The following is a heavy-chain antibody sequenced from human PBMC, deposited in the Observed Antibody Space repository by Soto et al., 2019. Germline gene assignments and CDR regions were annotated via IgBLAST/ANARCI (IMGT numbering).Heavy chain of an antibody. D-gene: IGHD6-6*01. CDR2: IYQTGST. CDR1: GGSISTINW. CDR3: ARVSSRSAFGMDV. V-gene: IGHV4-4*02. Sequence: SETLSLTCAVSGGSISTINWWTWVRQPPGKGLDWIGEIYQTGSTSYNPSLESRVTISIDKSKNQFSLKLRPVTAADTAVYYCARVSSRSAFGMDVWGQGATVTVSS. J-gene: IGHJ6*02.